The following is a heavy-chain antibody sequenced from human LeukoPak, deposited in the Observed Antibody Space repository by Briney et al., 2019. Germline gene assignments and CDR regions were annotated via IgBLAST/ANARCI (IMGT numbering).Heavy chain of an antibody. Sequence: GGSLRLSCAASGFTFSNVWMTWVRKAPGKGLEWVRRIKSKTDGGTTDYAAPVKGRFTISRDDSKNMLYLQVNSLKTEDTAVYYCTTGVVVTAIQDYWGQGTLVTVSS. CDR3: TTGVVVTAIQDY. J-gene: IGHJ4*02. CDR2: IKSKTDGGTT. D-gene: IGHD2-21*02. V-gene: IGHV3-15*01. CDR1: GFTFSNVW.